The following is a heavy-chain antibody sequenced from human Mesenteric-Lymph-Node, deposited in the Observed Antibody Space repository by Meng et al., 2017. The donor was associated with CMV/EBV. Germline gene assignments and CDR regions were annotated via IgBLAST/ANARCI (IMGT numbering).Heavy chain of an antibody. J-gene: IGHJ4*02. CDR3: AKDGRYYDSSGYAYFDY. V-gene: IGHV3-30*02. CDR2: IRYDGSNR. CDR1: GFTFSDYG. D-gene: IGHD3-22*01. Sequence: GESLKISCAASGFTFSDYGMHWVRQAPDKGLEWVAFIRYDGSNRYYADSVKGRFTISRDNSKNTLYLQMNSLRAEDTAVYYCAKDGRYYDSSGYAYFDYWGQGTLVTVSS.